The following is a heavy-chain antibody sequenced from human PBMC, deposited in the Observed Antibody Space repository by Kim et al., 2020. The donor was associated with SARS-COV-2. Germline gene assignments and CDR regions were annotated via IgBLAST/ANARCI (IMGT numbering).Heavy chain of an antibody. Sequence: SETLSLTCTVSGGSISSYYWSWIRQPPGKGLEWIGYIYYSGSTNYNPSLKSRVTISVDTSKNQFSLKLSSVTAADTAVYYCARDRGYSYGGIDYWGQGTLVTVSS. CDR2: IYYSGST. V-gene: IGHV4-59*01. J-gene: IGHJ4*02. CDR3: ARDRGYSYGGIDY. CDR1: GGSISSYY. D-gene: IGHD5-18*01.